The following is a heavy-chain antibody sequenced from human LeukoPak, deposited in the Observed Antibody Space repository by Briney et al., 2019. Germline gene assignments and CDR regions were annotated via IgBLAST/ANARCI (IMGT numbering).Heavy chain of an antibody. V-gene: IGHV4-59*12. CDR3: ARERGYSYGYRLFYYMDV. CDR2: IYYSGST. Sequence: SETLSLTCTVSGGSISSYYWSWIRQPPGKGLEWIGYIYYSGSTNYNPSLKSRVTISVDTSKNQFSLKLSSVTAADTAVYYCARERGYSYGYRLFYYMDVWGKGTTVTVSS. CDR1: GGSISSYY. J-gene: IGHJ6*03. D-gene: IGHD5-18*01.